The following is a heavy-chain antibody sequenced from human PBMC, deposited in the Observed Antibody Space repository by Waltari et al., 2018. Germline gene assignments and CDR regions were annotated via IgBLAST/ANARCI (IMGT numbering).Heavy chain of an antibody. CDR3: ARTPRAVAGTGYFQH. V-gene: IGHV1-2*02. J-gene: IGHJ1*01. CDR2: INPNSGGT. D-gene: IGHD6-19*01. Sequence: QVQLVQSGAELKKPGASVKVSCKASGYTFTGYYMPWVRQAPGQGLEWMGWINPNSGGTNYAQKFQGRVTMTRDTSISTAYMELSRLRSDDTAVYYCARTPRAVAGTGYFQHWGQGTLVTVSS. CDR1: GYTFTGYY.